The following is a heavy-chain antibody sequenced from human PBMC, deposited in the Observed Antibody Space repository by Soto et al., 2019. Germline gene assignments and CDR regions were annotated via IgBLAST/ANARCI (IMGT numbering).Heavy chain of an antibody. CDR2: ISFDGSTE. V-gene: IGHV3-30-3*01. CDR3: ARSRHGSGSYTHFYYGLDV. J-gene: IGHJ6*02. Sequence: PGGSLRLSCAASGFTFISYAMHWVRQAPGKGLEWVAVISFDGSTEYYADSVKGRFTISRDNSKNTVYLQMNSLRSEDTAVYYSARSRHGSGSYTHFYYGLDVWGQGTTVTVSS. CDR1: GFTFISYA. D-gene: IGHD3-10*01.